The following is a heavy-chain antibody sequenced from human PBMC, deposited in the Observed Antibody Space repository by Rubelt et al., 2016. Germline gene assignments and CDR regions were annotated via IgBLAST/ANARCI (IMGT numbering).Heavy chain of an antibody. D-gene: IGHD1-14*01. V-gene: IGHV3-49*04. CDR3: TRDSGTIYY. J-gene: IGHJ4*02. CDR2: IRSKTYGGTT. CDR1: GFTFSTYS. Sequence: EVQLVESGGGLVQPGGSLRLSCAASGFTFSTYSMNWVRQAPGKGLEWVGFIRSKTYGGTTEYAASVKGRFTISRDDSKSIVDLQMNSLKTEDTAVYDCTRDSGTIYYWGQGTLVTVSS.